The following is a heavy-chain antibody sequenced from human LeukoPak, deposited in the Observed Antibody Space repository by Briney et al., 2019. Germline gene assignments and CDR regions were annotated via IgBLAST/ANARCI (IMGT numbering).Heavy chain of an antibody. D-gene: IGHD2-15*01. CDR3: AKRYCSGDRCFFDY. CDR2: ISARGGST. J-gene: IGHJ4*02. V-gene: IGHV3-23*01. Sequence: GGSLRLSCAASGFTFSNNDMHWVRQTPGKGLEWVSVISARGGSTSYADSVKGRFTISGDNSKNTLYLQMNSLRAEDTAVYYCAKRYCSGDRCFFDYWGQGTLVTVSS. CDR1: GFTFSNND.